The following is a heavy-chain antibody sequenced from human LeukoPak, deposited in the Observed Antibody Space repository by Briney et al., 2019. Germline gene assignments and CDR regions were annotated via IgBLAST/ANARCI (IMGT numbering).Heavy chain of an antibody. CDR1: GGSISRYY. Sequence: PSETLSLTCTVSGGSISRYYLSWIRQPAGKGLEWMGRIYTSGSTKYNPSLKSRVTMSVDTSKNQFSLKLSSAPAADTAVYYCARILTPDSSGFYYGMDVWGQGTPVTVSS. D-gene: IGHD3-22*01. CDR2: IYTSGST. CDR3: ARILTPDSSGFYYGMDV. J-gene: IGHJ6*02. V-gene: IGHV4-4*07.